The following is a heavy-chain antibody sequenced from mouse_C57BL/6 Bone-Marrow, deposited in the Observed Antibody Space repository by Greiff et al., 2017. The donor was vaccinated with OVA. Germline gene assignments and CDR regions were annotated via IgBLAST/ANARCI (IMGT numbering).Heavy chain of an antibody. Sequence: DVQLQESGPELVKPGASVKIPCKASGYTFTDYNMDWVKQSHGKSLEWIGDINPNNGGTIYNQKFKGKATLTVDKSSSTAYMELRSLTSEDTAVYYCARDGYDVRFAYWGQGTLVTVSA. CDR3: ARDGYDVRFAY. CDR1: GYTFTDYN. J-gene: IGHJ3*01. D-gene: IGHD2-2*01. CDR2: INPNNGGT. V-gene: IGHV1-18*01.